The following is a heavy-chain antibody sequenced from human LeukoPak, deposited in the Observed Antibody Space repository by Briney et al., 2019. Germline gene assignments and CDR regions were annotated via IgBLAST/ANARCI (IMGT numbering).Heavy chain of an antibody. V-gene: IGHV1-69*13. Sequence: ASVKVSCKASGGTFSSYAISWVRQAPGQGLEWMGGIIPIFGTANYAQKFQGRVTITADESTSTAYMELSSLRSEDTAVYYRARRPQWLVPNWFDPWGQGTLVTVSS. D-gene: IGHD6-19*01. CDR1: GGTFSSYA. CDR2: IIPIFGTA. J-gene: IGHJ5*02. CDR3: ARRPQWLVPNWFDP.